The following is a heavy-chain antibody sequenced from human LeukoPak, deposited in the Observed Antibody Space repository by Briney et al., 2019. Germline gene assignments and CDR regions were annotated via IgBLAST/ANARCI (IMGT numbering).Heavy chain of an antibody. Sequence: GGSLRLSCAASGFTFSSYWMSWVRQAPGKGLEWVANIKQDGSEKYYVDSVKGRFTISRDNAKNSLYLQMNSLRAEDTAVHYCARDQVEQWLVPEYFQHWGQGTLVTVSS. CDR1: GFTFSSYW. CDR2: IKQDGSEK. CDR3: ARDQVEQWLVPEYFQH. V-gene: IGHV3-7*01. J-gene: IGHJ1*01. D-gene: IGHD6-19*01.